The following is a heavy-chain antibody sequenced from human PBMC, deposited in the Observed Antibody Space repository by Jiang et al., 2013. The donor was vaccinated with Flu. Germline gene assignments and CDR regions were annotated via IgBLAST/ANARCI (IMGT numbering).Heavy chain of an antibody. CDR2: SALTMVT. J-gene: IGHJ5*02. CDR3: ARDPAGGYDYVWGSYLKGRGRWFDP. Sequence: GAEVKKPGASVKVSCKASGYTFYQLRYQLGATGPWTRGLSGWDGSALTMVTQNYAQKLQGRVTMTTDTSTSTAYMELRSLRSDDTAVYYCARDPAGGYDYVWGSYLKGRGRWFDPWGQGTLVTVSS. D-gene: IGHD3-16*01. V-gene: IGHV1-18*04. CDR1: GYTFYQLR.